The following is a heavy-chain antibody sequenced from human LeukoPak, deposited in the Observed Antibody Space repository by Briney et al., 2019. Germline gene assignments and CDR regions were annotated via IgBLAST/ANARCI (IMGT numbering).Heavy chain of an antibody. CDR2: INHSGST. J-gene: IGHJ4*02. CDR1: GGSFSGYY. D-gene: IGHD3-3*01. CDR3: ARYYDFWSGYYPYFDY. V-gene: IGHV4-34*01. Sequence: SETLSLTCAVYGGSFSGYYWSWIRQTPGKGLEWIGEINHSGSTNYNPSLKSRVTISVDTSKNQFSLKLSSVTAADTAVYYCARYYDFWSGYYPYFDYWGQGTLVTVSS.